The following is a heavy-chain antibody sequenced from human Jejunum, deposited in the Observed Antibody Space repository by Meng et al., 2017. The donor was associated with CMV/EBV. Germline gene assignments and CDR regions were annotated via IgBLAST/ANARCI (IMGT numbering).Heavy chain of an antibody. J-gene: IGHJ4*02. CDR2: INGDGSST. D-gene: IGHD2-2*02. Sequence: TFSNYWMQWVRQAPGKGLVWVSRINGDGSSTNYADSVKGRFTISRDNAKNTLYLQMNSLRADDTAVYYCARAHCSSTSCYKNFDYWGQGTLVTVSS. CDR3: ARAHCSSTSCYKNFDY. V-gene: IGHV3-74*01. CDR1: TFSNYW.